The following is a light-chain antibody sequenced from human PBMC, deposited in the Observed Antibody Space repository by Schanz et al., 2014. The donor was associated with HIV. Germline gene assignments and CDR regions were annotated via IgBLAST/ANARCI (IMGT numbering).Light chain of an antibody. CDR2: GAS. Sequence: EIVMTQSPATLSVSPGETVTLSCRASQSVGINLAWYQHKPGQAPRLLISGASTRASNIPTRFSGSGSGTEFSLTISSLQSEDFAVYYCQQYNNWPWTFGQGTKVEIK. CDR3: QQYNNWPWT. J-gene: IGKJ1*01. CDR1: QSVGIN. V-gene: IGKV3-15*01.